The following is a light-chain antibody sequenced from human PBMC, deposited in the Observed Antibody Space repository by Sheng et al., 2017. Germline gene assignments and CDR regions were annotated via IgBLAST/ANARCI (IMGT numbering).Light chain of an antibody. J-gene: IGKJ1*01. V-gene: IGKV1-39*01. CDR1: QSISTL. CDR2: AAS. Sequence: DIQMTQSPSSLSASVGDRVTITCRASQSISTLLNWYQQKPGKAPKLLIYAASSLQSGVPSRFSGSGSGTDFTLTISSLQPEDFATYYCQQSYSTPGRTF. CDR3: QQSYSTPGRT.